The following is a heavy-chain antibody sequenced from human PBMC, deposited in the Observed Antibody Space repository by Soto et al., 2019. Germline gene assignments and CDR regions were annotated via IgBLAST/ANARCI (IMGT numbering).Heavy chain of an antibody. D-gene: IGHD5-12*01. J-gene: IGHJ4*02. V-gene: IGHV3-30*18. CDR3: AKVPFGGYDQNYFDY. CDR1: GFTFSSYG. Sequence: QVQMVESGGGVVQSGRSLRLSCAASGFTFSSYGMHWVSQAPGKGLEWVAVISYDGSNKYYADSVKGRFTISRDNSKNTLYLQMNSLRAEDTAVYYCAKVPFGGYDQNYFDYWGQGTLVTVSS. CDR2: ISYDGSNK.